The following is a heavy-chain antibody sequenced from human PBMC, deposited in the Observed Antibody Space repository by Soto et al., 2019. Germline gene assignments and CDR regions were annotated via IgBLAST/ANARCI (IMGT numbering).Heavy chain of an antibody. Sequence: ESLKISCKGSGYSFTSYWIGWVRQMPGKGLEWMGIIYPGDSDTRYSPSFQGQVTISADKSISTAYLQWSSLKASDTAMYYCARQFKQLFYYYGMDVWGQGTTVTVSS. CDR2: IYPGDSDT. D-gene: IGHD5-18*01. CDR3: ARQFKQLFYYYGMDV. V-gene: IGHV5-51*01. CDR1: GYSFTSYW. J-gene: IGHJ6*02.